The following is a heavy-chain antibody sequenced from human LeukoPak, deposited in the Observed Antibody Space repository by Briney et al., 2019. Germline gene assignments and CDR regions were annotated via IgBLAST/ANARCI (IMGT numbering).Heavy chain of an antibody. CDR3: ARAARGIYDYVWGSYRQRYFDY. Sequence: PSETLSLTCAVYGGSFSGYYWSWIRQPPGKGLEWIGEINHSGSTNYNPSLKSRVTISVDTSKNQFSLKLSSVTAADTPVYYCARAARGIYDYVWGSYRQRYFDYWGQGTLVTVSS. CDR1: GGSFSGYY. D-gene: IGHD3-16*02. V-gene: IGHV4-34*01. CDR2: INHSGST. J-gene: IGHJ4*02.